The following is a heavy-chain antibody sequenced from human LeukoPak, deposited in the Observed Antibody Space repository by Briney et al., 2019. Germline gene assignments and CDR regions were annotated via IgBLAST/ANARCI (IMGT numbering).Heavy chain of an antibody. D-gene: IGHD3/OR15-3a*01. CDR3: ARQTGSGLFILP. Sequence: SGTLSLTCTVSGVSISSSYSYWGWIRQPPGMGLEWIGSIYYTGNTYYNASLKSQFSISIDTSKNQFSLKLTSVTAADTAVYYCARQTGSGLFILPGGQGTLVTVSS. V-gene: IGHV4-39*01. CDR1: GVSISSSYSY. J-gene: IGHJ4*02. CDR2: IYYTGNT.